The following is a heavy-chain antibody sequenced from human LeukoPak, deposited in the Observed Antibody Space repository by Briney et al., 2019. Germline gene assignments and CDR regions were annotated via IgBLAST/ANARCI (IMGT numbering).Heavy chain of an antibody. CDR3: AKRSGYDYYWFDP. CDR1: GFTFTSNA. CDR2: ISGSGGST. D-gene: IGHD5-12*01. J-gene: IGHJ5*02. V-gene: IGHV3-23*01. Sequence: GGSLRLSCAASGFTFTSNAMSWVRQAPGKGLEWVSAISGSGGSTYNADSVKGRFTISRDNSKNTLYLQMNSLRAEDTAVYYCAKRSGYDYYWFDPWGQGTLVTVSS.